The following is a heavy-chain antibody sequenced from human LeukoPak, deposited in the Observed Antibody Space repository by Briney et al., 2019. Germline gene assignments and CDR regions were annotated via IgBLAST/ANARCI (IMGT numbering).Heavy chain of an antibody. CDR3: ARAGGYSGYDPDY. D-gene: IGHD5-12*01. Sequence: GGSLRLSCAASGFTFSSHAMSWVRQAPGKGLEWVSAISGSGADTYYADSVKGRFTISRDNSKNTLYLQMNSLRAEDTAVYYCARAGGYSGYDPDYWGQGTLVTVSS. J-gene: IGHJ4*02. CDR2: ISGSGADT. V-gene: IGHV3-23*01. CDR1: GFTFSSHA.